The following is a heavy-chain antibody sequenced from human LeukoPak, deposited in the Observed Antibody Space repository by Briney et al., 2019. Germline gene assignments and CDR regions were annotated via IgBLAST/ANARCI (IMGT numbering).Heavy chain of an antibody. V-gene: IGHV1-69*04. CDR1: GGTFSSYT. CDR3: ARDSSNRWELPN. CDR2: IIPILGIT. Sequence: SVKVSCKASGGTFSSYTISWVRQAPGQGLEWMGRIIPILGITNYAQKFQGRVTITADKSTSTAYMELSSLRSEDTAVYYCARDSSNRWELPNWGQGTLVTVSS. D-gene: IGHD1-26*01. J-gene: IGHJ4*02.